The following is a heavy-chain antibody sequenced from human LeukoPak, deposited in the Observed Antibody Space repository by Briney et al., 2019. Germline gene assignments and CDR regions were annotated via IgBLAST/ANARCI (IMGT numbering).Heavy chain of an antibody. CDR2: IRHDGRNQ. Sequence: PGGSLRLSCAASGFTFRSYAMHWVRQAPGKGLEWVAFIRHDGRNQDYADSVKGRLTISRDNSKDTLYLQMNSLRAEDTALYYCAKDESIVGATPHFNNWGQGTLVTVSS. V-gene: IGHV3-30*02. CDR3: AKDESIVGATPHFNN. CDR1: GFTFRSYA. J-gene: IGHJ4*02. D-gene: IGHD1-26*01.